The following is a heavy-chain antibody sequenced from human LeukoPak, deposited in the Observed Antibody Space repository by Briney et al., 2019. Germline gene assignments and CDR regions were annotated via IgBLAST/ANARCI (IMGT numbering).Heavy chain of an antibody. CDR1: GFTFDDYA. CDR3: AKDLNYYDSSGYYLGAFDI. J-gene: IGHJ3*02. Sequence: GRSLRLSCAASGFTFDDYAMHWVRQAPGKGLEWVSGISWNSGSIGYADSVKGRFTISRDNAKNSLYLQMNSLRAEDTALYYCAKDLNYYDSSGYYLGAFDIWGQGTMVTVSS. V-gene: IGHV3-9*01. D-gene: IGHD3-22*01. CDR2: ISWNSGSI.